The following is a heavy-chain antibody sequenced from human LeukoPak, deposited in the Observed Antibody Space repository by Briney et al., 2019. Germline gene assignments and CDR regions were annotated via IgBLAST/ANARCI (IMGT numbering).Heavy chain of an antibody. CDR3: ARSRYCSSTSCYRRNYYFDY. CDR1: GGTFSSYA. Sequence: PVKVSCTASGGTFSSYAISWVRQAPGQGLEWMGGIIPIFGTANYAQKFQGRVTITADESTSTAYMELSSLRSEDTVVYYCARSRYCSSTSCYRRNYYFDYWGQGTLVTVSS. J-gene: IGHJ4*02. D-gene: IGHD2-2*01. CDR2: IIPIFGTA. V-gene: IGHV1-69*13.